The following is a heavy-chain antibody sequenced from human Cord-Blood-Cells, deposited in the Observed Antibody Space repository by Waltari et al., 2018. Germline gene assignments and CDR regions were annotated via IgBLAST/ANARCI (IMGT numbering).Heavy chain of an antibody. CDR1: GGAISSYY. D-gene: IGHD1-26*01. CDR2: IYYSGST. CDR3: ARGRIVGATLDWFDP. Sequence: QVQLQESGPGLVKPSETLSLTCTVSGGAISSYYWSWIRQPPGKGLEWIGYIYYSGSTNYNPSLKSRVTISVDTSKNQFSLKLSSVTAADTAVYYCARGRIVGATLDWFDPWGQGTLVTVSS. V-gene: IGHV4-59*01. J-gene: IGHJ5*02.